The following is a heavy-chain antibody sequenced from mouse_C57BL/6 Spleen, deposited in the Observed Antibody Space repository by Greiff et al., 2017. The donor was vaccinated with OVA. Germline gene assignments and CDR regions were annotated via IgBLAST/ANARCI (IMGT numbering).Heavy chain of an antibody. Sequence: EVKLMESGGGLVQPGGSMKLSCVASGFTFSNYWMNWVRQSPEKGLEWVAQIRLKSDNYATHYAESVKGRFTISRDDSKSSVYLQMNNLRAEDTGIYYCTVLRYFGYWGQGTTLTVSS. CDR2: IRLKSDNYAT. CDR1: GFTFSNYW. V-gene: IGHV6-3*01. J-gene: IGHJ2*01. CDR3: TVLRYFGY. D-gene: IGHD1-1*01.